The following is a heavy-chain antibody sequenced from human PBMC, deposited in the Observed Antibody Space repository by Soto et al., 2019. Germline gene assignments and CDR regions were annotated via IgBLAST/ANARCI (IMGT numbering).Heavy chain of an antibody. Sequence: QVQLQQSGPGLVRPSETLSLSCSVSGASVSSYYWSWVRQPPGKGLEWIGYIYYIGAYNYNPSLKRRVTISVDTSKNQFSLTLTSVPAADTAVYYCARTPETRDWLDPWGQGTLVTVSS. CDR2: IYYIGAY. CDR3: ARTPETRDWLDP. D-gene: IGHD1-7*01. CDR1: GASVSSYY. J-gene: IGHJ5*02. V-gene: IGHV4-59*02.